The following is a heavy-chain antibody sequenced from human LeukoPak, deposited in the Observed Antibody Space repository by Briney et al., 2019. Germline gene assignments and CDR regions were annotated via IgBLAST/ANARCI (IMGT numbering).Heavy chain of an antibody. Sequence: PGGSLRLSCAASGFTFSRYEMNWVRQAPGKGLEWVSYISSSGSTIYYADSVKGRFTISRDNAKNSLYLQMNSLRAEDTAVYYCATTPFTMVRGVPSVFFDYWGQGTLVTVSS. CDR1: GFTFSRYE. D-gene: IGHD3-10*01. V-gene: IGHV3-48*03. CDR2: ISSSGSTI. CDR3: ATTPFTMVRGVPSVFFDY. J-gene: IGHJ4*02.